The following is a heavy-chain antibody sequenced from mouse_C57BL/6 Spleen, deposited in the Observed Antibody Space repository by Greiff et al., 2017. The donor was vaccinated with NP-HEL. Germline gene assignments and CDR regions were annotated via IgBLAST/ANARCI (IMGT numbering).Heavy chain of an antibody. CDR3: ARNWDEGYFDV. CDR2: ISSGSSTI. J-gene: IGHJ1*03. D-gene: IGHD4-1*01. V-gene: IGHV5-17*01. CDR1: GFTFSDYG. Sequence: EVKLVESGGGLVKPGGSLKLSCAASGFTFSDYGMHWVRQAPEKGLEWVAYISSGSSTIYYADTVKGRFTISRDNAKNTLFLQMTSLRSEYTAMYYCARNWDEGYFDVWGTGTTVTVSS.